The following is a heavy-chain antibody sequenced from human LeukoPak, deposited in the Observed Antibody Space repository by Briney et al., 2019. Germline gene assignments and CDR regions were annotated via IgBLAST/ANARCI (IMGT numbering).Heavy chain of an antibody. CDR2: ISGSGGST. CDR1: GFTFSSHD. CDR3: AKGGVVVVAAQFDY. Sequence: GRSLRLSCAASGFTFSSHDMHWVRQAPGKGLEWVSAISGSGGSTYYADSVKGRFTISRDNSKNTLYLQMNSLRAEDTAVYYCAKGGVVVVAAQFDYWGQGTLVTVSS. V-gene: IGHV3-23*01. D-gene: IGHD2-15*01. J-gene: IGHJ4*02.